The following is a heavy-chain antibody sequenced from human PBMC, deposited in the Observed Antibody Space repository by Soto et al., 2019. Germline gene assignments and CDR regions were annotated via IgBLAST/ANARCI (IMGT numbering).Heavy chain of an antibody. D-gene: IGHD2-15*01. V-gene: IGHV3-23*01. J-gene: IGHJ4*02. CDR3: AKGEGRVVVAATLDY. CDR2: ISGSGGST. CDR1: GFTFSSYA. Sequence: GGSLRLSCAASGFTFSSYAMSWVRQALGKGLEWVSAISGSGGSTYYADSVKGRFTISRDNSKNTLYLQMNSLRAEDTAVYYCAKGEGRVVVAATLDYWGQGTLVTVSS.